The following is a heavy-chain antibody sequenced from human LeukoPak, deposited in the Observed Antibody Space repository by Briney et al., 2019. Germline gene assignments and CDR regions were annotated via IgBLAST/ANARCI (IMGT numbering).Heavy chain of an antibody. V-gene: IGHV3-13*01. J-gene: IGHJ6*02. Sequence: GGSLRLSCEASGFTFSSYDMHWVRQATGKGLEWVSAIGTAGDTYYPGSVKGRFTISRENAKNSLYLQMNSLRAGDTAVYYCARGGEKWTDYYGMDVWGQGTTVTVSS. CDR1: GFTFSSYD. D-gene: IGHD3-16*01. CDR3: ARGGEKWTDYYGMDV. CDR2: IGTAGDT.